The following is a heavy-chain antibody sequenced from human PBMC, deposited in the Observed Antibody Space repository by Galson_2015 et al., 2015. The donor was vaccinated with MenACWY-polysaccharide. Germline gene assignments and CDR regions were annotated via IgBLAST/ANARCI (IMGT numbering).Heavy chain of an antibody. Sequence: SLRLSCAASGFTFSAYWMSWVRQAPGKGPEWVANIKQDGSENYYVDSVKGRITISRDNAKNSLYLQMNSLRAEDTAVYYCARGQKTLGPWGQGTLVTVSS. CDR1: GFTFSAYW. J-gene: IGHJ5*02. CDR2: IKQDGSEN. CDR3: ARGQKTLGP. V-gene: IGHV3-7*04.